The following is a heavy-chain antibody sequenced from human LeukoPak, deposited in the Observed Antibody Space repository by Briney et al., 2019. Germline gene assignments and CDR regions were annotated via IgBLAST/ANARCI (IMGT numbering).Heavy chain of an antibody. J-gene: IGHJ3*02. Sequence: GGSLRLSCAASGFTFSSYTMSWVRQVPGKGLEWVSVISDSGGSTYYADSVKGRFTISRDNPKNTLYLQMSSLRPEDTAVYYCAKGENDAFDIWGPGTMVTVSS. CDR1: GFTFSSYT. V-gene: IGHV3-23*01. CDR3: AKGENDAFDI. CDR2: ISDSGGST.